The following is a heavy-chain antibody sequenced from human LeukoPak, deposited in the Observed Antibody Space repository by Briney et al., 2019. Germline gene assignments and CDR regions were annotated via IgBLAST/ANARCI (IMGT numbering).Heavy chain of an antibody. V-gene: IGHV4-39*07. D-gene: IGHD6-13*01. CDR3: ARAYSSSWYFNWFDP. CDR2: IYNSGST. J-gene: IGHJ5*02. Sequence: SETLSLTCTVSGGSISSSSYYWGWIRQPPGKGLEWIGTIYNSGSTYYNASLESRVTISVDTSKNQFSLKLSSVTAADTAVYYCARAYSSSWYFNWFDPWGQGTLVTVSS. CDR1: GGSISSSSYY.